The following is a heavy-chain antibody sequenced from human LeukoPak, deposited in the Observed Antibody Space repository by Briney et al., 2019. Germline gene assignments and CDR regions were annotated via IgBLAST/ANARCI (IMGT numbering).Heavy chain of an antibody. CDR1: GYSFTNYY. Sequence: ASVKVSFKASGYSFTNYYLHWVRQAPGQGFEWMGIINPGSGSTTYAQKFQGRVTMTRDTSTSTVYMELSSLRSEDTAVYYCARGGFTTMVRGVIITLDAFDIWGQGTMVTVSS. CDR3: ARGGFTTMVRGVIITLDAFDI. D-gene: IGHD3-10*01. V-gene: IGHV1-46*01. J-gene: IGHJ3*02. CDR2: INPGSGST.